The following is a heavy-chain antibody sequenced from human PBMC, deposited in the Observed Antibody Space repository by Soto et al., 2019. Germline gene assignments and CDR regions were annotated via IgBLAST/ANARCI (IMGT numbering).Heavy chain of an antibody. CDR3: ARETTSSGMDV. CDR2: MNTKSGNT. CDR1: GYTFTSYD. Sequence: QVQLVQSGAEVKKPGASVKVSCKASGYTFTSYDINWVRQATGQGLEWMGWMNTKSGNTGYAQKFHGRVTMTTNTAISTAYMELSSLRCEDTAVYYCARETTSSGMDVWGQGTTVTVS. J-gene: IGHJ6*02. V-gene: IGHV1-8*01. D-gene: IGHD1-1*01.